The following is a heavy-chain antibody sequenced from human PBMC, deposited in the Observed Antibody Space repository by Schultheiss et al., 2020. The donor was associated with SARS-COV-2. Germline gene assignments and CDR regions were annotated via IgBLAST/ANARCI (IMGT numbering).Heavy chain of an antibody. CDR1: GFTFSNAW. CDR2: ISSSSSYI. D-gene: IGHD2-2*01. CDR3: ARISARYCSSTSCYSFDY. J-gene: IGHJ4*02. V-gene: IGHV3-21*01. Sequence: GGSLRLSCAASGFTFSNAWMSWVRQAPGKGLEWVSSISSSSSYIYYADSVKGRFTISRDNAKNSLYLQMNSLRAEDTAVYYCARISARYCSSTSCYSFDYWGQGTLVTVSS.